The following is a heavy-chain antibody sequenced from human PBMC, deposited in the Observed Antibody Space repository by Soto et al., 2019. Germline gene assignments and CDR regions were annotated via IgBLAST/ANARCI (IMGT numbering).Heavy chain of an antibody. V-gene: IGHV3-30*18. CDR3: AKDVDFDTLNVDY. CDR2: ITHDGRNK. J-gene: IGHJ4*02. Sequence: QVQLVESGGGVFQPGRSLRLSCAASGFTFSSYGTHGVRQAPGTGLAWVAVITHDGRNKYYADSVKGRFTISIDNSNDMLYLQLRSLGPEDTAVYYCAKDVDFDTLNVDYCGQGTMVTVSS. CDR1: GFTFSSYG. D-gene: IGHD3-3*01.